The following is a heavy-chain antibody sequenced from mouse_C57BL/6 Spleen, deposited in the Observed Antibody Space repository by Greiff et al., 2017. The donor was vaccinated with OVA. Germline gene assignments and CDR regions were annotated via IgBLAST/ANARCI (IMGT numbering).Heavy chain of an antibody. J-gene: IGHJ1*03. CDR1: GFTFSDYG. V-gene: IGHV5-17*01. Sequence: EVMLVESGGGLVKPGGSLKLSCAASGFTFSDYGMHWVRQAPEKGLEWVAYISSGSSTISYADTVKGRFTFSRDNAKNTLFLQKTSLRSEDTAMEYCEMYYGSSYEWYFDVWGTGTTVTVSS. CDR3: EMYYGSSYEWYFDV. D-gene: IGHD1-1*01. CDR2: ISSGSSTI.